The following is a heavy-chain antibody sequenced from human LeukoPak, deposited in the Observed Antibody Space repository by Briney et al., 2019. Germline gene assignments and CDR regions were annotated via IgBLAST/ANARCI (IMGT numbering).Heavy chain of an antibody. J-gene: IGHJ4*02. CDR3: ARRAGAYSHPYDY. V-gene: IGHV3-53*01. Sequence: GGSLTLSCTVSGFTVSSNSMSWVRQAPGKGLEWVSFIYSDNTHYSDSVKGRFTISRDNSKNTLYLQMNSLRAEDTAVYYCARRAGAYSHPYDYWGQGTLVTVSS. CDR1: GFTVSSNS. D-gene: IGHD4/OR15-4a*01. CDR2: IYSDNT.